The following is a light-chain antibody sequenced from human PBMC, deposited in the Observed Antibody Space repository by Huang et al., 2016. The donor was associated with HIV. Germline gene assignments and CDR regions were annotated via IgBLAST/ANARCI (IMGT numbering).Light chain of an antibody. V-gene: IGKV3-15*01. CDR3: QQYNKWPPVT. CDR1: QSVSSN. Sequence: EIVMTQSPATLSVSPGERATLSCRASQSVSSNLAWYQQKPGQAPRLLIYGASTRATDIPARFSGSGSGTEFTLTISSRQSEDFAVYYCQQYNKWPPVTFGGGTKVEIK. J-gene: IGKJ4*01. CDR2: GAS.